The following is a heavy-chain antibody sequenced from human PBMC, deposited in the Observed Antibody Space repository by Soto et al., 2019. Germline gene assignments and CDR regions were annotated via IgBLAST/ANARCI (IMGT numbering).Heavy chain of an antibody. D-gene: IGHD4-17*01. CDR2: IIPILGIA. J-gene: IGHJ6*02. Sequence: SVKVSCKASGYTFSSYTISCVRQAPGQGLEWMGRIIPILGIANYAQKFQGRVTITADKSTSTVYMELSTLRPDDTAVYYCAREGLVLVPTTVNSDYYYYAMDVWGQGTTVTVSS. CDR3: AREGLVLVPTTVNSDYYYYAMDV. V-gene: IGHV1-69*04. CDR1: GYTFSSYT.